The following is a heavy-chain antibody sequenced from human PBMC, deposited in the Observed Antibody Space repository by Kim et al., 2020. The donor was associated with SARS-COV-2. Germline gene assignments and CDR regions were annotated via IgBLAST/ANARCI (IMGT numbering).Heavy chain of an antibody. CDR3: ATRSSAAPSRGAAFDT. CDR1: GGSISGYY. J-gene: IGHJ3*02. D-gene: IGHD2-2*01. Sequence: SETLSLTCTVSGGSISGYYWSWIRQPAGKGLEWIGRIYTSGSTDYNPSLKSRVTMSVDTSTNQFSLKLSSVTAADTAVYYCATRSSAAPSRGAAFDTWGQGTMVTVSS. V-gene: IGHV4-4*07. CDR2: IYTSGST.